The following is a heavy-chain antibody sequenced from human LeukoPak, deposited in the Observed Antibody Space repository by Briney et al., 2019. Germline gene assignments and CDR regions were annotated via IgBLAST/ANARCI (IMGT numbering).Heavy chain of an antibody. Sequence: GASVKVSCKASGYTFTGYYMHWVRQAPGQGLEWMGWINPNSGGPNYAQQFQGRITMTRDTSISTAYMELSRLRSDDTAVYYCARDLGYYGSGSYYNEAFDYWGQGTLVSVSS. CDR2: INPNSGGP. CDR3: ARDLGYYGSGSYYNEAFDY. D-gene: IGHD3-10*01. CDR1: GYTFTGYY. V-gene: IGHV1-2*02. J-gene: IGHJ4*02.